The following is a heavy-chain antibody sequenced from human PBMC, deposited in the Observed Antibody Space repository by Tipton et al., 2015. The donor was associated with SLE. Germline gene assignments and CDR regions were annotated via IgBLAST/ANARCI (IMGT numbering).Heavy chain of an antibody. CDR3: ARDRVSGWFHFDY. Sequence: QLVQSGPEVKKPGASVKVSCKAFGYTFTSYYIHWVRQAPGQGLEWMGLINPRDGSTRYAQKFQGRVTMTGDTSTSTVDMQLSSLRSGDTAVYYRARDRVSGWFHFDYWGQGTLVTVSS. J-gene: IGHJ4*02. V-gene: IGHV1-46*01. CDR1: GYTFTSYY. D-gene: IGHD6-19*01. CDR2: INPRDGST.